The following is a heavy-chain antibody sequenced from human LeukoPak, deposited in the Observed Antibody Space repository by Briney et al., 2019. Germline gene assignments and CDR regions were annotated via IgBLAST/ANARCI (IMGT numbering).Heavy chain of an antibody. V-gene: IGHV3-23*01. J-gene: IGHJ4*02. CDR3: AKNTLLWFGELLG. Sequence: GGSLRLSCAASGFTFSSYAMSWVRQAPGEGLEWVSAISGSGGSTYYADSVKGRFTISRDNSKNTLYLQMNSLRAEDTAVYYCAKNTLLWFGELLGWGQGTLVTVSS. CDR2: ISGSGGST. CDR1: GFTFSSYA. D-gene: IGHD3-10*01.